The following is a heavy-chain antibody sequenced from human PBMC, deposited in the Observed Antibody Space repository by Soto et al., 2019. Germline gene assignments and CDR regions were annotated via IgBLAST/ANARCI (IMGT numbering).Heavy chain of an antibody. J-gene: IGHJ4*02. CDR1: GFTFSSYA. Sequence: QVQLVESGGGVVQPGRSLRLSCAASGFTFSSYAMHWVRQAPGKGLEWVAVISYDGSNKYYADSVKGRFTISRYNSKNTLDLQINSLRAEDTAGYYCARPNTYSSGLVDYWRQGTLVTFSS. CDR3: ARPNTYSSGLVDY. D-gene: IGHD6-19*01. CDR2: ISYDGSNK. V-gene: IGHV3-30-3*01.